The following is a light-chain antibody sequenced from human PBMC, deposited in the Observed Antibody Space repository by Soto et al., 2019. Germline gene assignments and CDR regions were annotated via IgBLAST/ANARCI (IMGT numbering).Light chain of an antibody. CDR2: DAS. CDR1: QSFSGY. Sequence: DILLTQSPATLSLSPGERATLSCRASQSFSGYLAWYQQKPGQAPRLLIYDASKRATGIPASFSGRGSGTDFTLTIISLEPEDFAVYYCQQRSNWPPVITFGQGTRLEIK. CDR3: QQRSNWPPVIT. V-gene: IGKV3-11*01. J-gene: IGKJ5*01.